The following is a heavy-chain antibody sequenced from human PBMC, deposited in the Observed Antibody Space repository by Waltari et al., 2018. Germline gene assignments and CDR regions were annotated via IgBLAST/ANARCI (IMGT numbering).Heavy chain of an antibody. CDR1: GGSISSGSYY. D-gene: IGHD4-17*01. CDR2: IYTSGST. V-gene: IGHV4-61*02. CDR3: AIEGMTTVT. J-gene: IGHJ5*02. Sequence: QVQLQESGPGLVKPSQTLSLTCTVSGGSISSGSYYWSWIRQPAGKGLEWIGRIYTSGSTNYNPSLKSRVTISVDTSKNQFSLKLSSVTAADTAVYYCAIEGMTTVTWGQGTLVTVSS.